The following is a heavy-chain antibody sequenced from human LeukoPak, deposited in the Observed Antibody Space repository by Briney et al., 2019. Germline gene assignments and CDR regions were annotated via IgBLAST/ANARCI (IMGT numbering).Heavy chain of an antibody. J-gene: IGHJ5*02. CDR2: IYNTGRT. CDR1: GGSTTNYY. CDR3: AAGGSWFDP. Sequence: PSETLSLTCSVSGGSTTNYYWSWIRQSPGKGLEWIGFIYNTGRTNYNPSLQSRVTMSIDTSKNQFSLKLSSVTAADTAVYYCAAGGSWFDPWGQGTLVTVSS. V-gene: IGHV4-59*01. D-gene: IGHD3-16*01.